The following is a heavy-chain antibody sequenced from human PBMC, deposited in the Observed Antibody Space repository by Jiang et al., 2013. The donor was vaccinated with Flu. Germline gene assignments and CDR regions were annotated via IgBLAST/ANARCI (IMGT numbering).Heavy chain of an antibody. CDR1: GFTFNTHA. Sequence: VQLLESGGGVVQPGRSLRLSCAASGFTFNTHAMHWVRQPPGKGLEGVALISHDGTDIYYADSVRGRFTISRDNSKNTLSLQMDRLRNDDTAVYYCAREYYDFWTGPVPYYYGLDVWGRRDDGHRLL. CDR2: ISHDGTDI. J-gene: IGHJ6*02. V-gene: IGHV3-30-3*01. CDR3: AREYYDFWTGPVPYYYGLDV. D-gene: IGHD3-3*01.